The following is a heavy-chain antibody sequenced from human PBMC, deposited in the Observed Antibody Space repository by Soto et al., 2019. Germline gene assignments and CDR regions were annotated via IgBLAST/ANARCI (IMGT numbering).Heavy chain of an antibody. V-gene: IGHV3-30*04. CDR3: ARPTIAARPSPIDY. J-gene: IGHJ4*02. CDR2: ISYDGRYK. CDR1: GFTFSDYA. D-gene: IGHD6-6*01. Sequence: QVQLVESGGGVVQPGTSLRLSCATSGFTFSDYAMHWVRQAPGKGLEWVAVISYDGRYKFYADSVQGRFTISRDDSKNTLDLQVNSLRAEDTAVYHCARPTIAARPSPIDYWGQGTLVTVSS.